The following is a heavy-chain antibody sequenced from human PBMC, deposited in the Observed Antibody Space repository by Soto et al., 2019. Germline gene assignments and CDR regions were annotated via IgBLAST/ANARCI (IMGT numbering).Heavy chain of an antibody. Sequence: QVQLVESGGGVVQPGRSLTVSCAASGFTFSNYGMHWVRXXXXXXLEWVAVIWYDGSRKYYADSVKGRFTISRDDXXXXXXXXXXXXXXXXXXXXXCVREDSFRDSTAPWGQGTLVTVSS. J-gene: IGHJ5*02. D-gene: IGHD3-22*01. V-gene: IGHV3-33*01. CDR1: GFTFSNYG. CDR2: IWYDGSRK. CDR3: VREDSFRDSTAP.